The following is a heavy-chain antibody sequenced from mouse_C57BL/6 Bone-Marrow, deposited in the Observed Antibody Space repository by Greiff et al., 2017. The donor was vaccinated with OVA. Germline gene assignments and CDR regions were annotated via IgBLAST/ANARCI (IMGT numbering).Heavy chain of an antibody. CDR2: ISNGGGST. V-gene: IGHV5-12*01. J-gene: IGHJ1*03. CDR3: ARQDTTVWYFDV. Sequence: EVQVVESGGGLVQPGGSLKLSCAASGFTFSDYYMYWVRQTPEKRLEWVAYISNGGGSTYYPDTVKGRFTISRDNAKNTLYLQMSRLKSEDTAMYYCARQDTTVWYFDVWGTGTTVTVSS. CDR1: GFTFSDYY. D-gene: IGHD1-1*01.